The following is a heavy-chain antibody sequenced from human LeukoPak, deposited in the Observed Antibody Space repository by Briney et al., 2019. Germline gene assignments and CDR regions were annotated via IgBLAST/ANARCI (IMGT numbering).Heavy chain of an antibody. CDR3: ARVFGGHSGYDNEEHFDY. J-gene: IGHJ4*02. D-gene: IGHD5-12*01. CDR1: GFTFDDYA. Sequence: PPGRSLRLSCAASGFTFDDYAMHWVRQAPGKGLEWVSGISWNSGSIGYADSVKGRFTISRDNAKNSLYLQMNSLRAEDTAVYYCARVFGGHSGYDNEEHFDYWGQGTLVTVSS. CDR2: ISWNSGSI. V-gene: IGHV3-9*01.